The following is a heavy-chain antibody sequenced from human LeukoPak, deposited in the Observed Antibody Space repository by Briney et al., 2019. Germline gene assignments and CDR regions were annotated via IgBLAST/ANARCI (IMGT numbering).Heavy chain of an antibody. Sequence: PGGSLRLSCAASGFTFSSYAMSWVRQAPGKGLEWVAFIRDAKNDEYYVESVKGRFTISRDNSKNSLYLQMNSLRREDTGLYYCARSRAPTADPDAFDVWGQGTMVTVSS. CDR3: ARSRAPTADPDAFDV. J-gene: IGHJ3*01. CDR1: GFTFSSYA. D-gene: IGHD1-14*01. V-gene: IGHV3-30*02. CDR2: IRDAKNDE.